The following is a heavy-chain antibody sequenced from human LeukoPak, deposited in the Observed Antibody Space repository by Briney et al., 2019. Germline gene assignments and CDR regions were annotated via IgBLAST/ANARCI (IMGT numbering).Heavy chain of an antibody. D-gene: IGHD4-17*01. CDR2: IYYSGST. V-gene: IGHV4-39*07. J-gene: IGHJ4*02. Sequence: SETLSLTCTVSGGSISSSSYYWGWIRQPPGKGLEWIGSIYYSGSTCYNPSLKSRVTISVDTSKNQFSLKLSSVTAADTAVYYCARGFDYGDYAPLRPFDYWGQGTLVTVSS. CDR1: GGSISSSSYY. CDR3: ARGFDYGDYAPLRPFDY.